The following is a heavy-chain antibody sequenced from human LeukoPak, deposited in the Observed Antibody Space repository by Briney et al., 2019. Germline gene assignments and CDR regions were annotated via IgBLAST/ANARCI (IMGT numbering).Heavy chain of an antibody. D-gene: IGHD1-26*01. CDR2: ISYDGSNK. Sequence: GGSLRLSCAASGFTFSNYAIHWVRQAPGKGLEWVAFISYDGSNKNYADSVEGRFTISRDNSKNTLYLQMNSLRGEDTAVYYCARKTVGEYFDYWGQGTLVTVSS. CDR1: GFTFSNYA. V-gene: IGHV3-30*04. CDR3: ARKTVGEYFDY. J-gene: IGHJ4*02.